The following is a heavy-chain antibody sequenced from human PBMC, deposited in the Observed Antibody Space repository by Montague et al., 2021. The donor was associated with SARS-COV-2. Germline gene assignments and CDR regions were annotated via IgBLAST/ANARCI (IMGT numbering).Heavy chain of an antibody. CDR3: ARERRYCSGGSCYSGWFDP. V-gene: IGHV4-38-2*02. CDR1: GYSISSDYY. J-gene: IGHJ5*02. D-gene: IGHD2-15*01. CDR2: IYHSGST. Sequence: SETLSLTCTVSGYSISSDYYWGWIRQPPGKGLEWIGGIYHSGSTYYNPSLKSRVTISVDTSKNQYSLKLSSVTAADTAVYYCARERRYCSGGSCYSGWFDPWGQGTLVTVSS.